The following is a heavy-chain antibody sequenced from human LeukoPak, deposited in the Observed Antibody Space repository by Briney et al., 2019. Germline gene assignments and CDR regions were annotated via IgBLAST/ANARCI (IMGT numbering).Heavy chain of an antibody. Sequence: ASVKVSCKASGGTFSSYAISWVRQAPGQGLEWMGRIIPILGIANYAQKFQGRVTITADKSTSTAYMELSSLRSEDTAVYYCARDGTTGDPGYWGQGTLVTVSS. CDR3: ARDGTTGDPGY. J-gene: IGHJ4*02. V-gene: IGHV1-69*04. CDR1: GGTFSSYA. CDR2: IIPILGIA. D-gene: IGHD1-7*01.